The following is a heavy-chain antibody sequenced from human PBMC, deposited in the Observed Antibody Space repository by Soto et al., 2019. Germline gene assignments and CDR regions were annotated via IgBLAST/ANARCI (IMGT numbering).Heavy chain of an antibody. V-gene: IGHV4-34*01. CDR3: ARGHTVTKPSYYFDY. Sequence: SETLSLTCAVYGGSFSGYYWSWIRQPPGKGLEWIGGINHSGSTNYNPSLKSRVTISVDTSKNQFSLKLSSVTAADTAVYYCARGHTVTKPSYYFDYWGQGTLVTVSS. CDR1: GGSFSGYY. CDR2: INHSGST. J-gene: IGHJ4*02. D-gene: IGHD4-17*01.